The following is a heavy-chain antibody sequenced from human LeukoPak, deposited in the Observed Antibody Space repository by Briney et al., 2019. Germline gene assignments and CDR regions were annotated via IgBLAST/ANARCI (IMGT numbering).Heavy chain of an antibody. Sequence: GGSLRLSCAASGFTFSSYSMNWVRQAPGKGLEWVSSISSSSSYIYYADSVKGRFTISRDNAKNSLYLQMNSLRAEDTAVYYCAREDIVVVPAAAYYYYGMDVWGRGTTVTVSS. J-gene: IGHJ6*02. D-gene: IGHD2-2*01. V-gene: IGHV3-21*01. CDR3: AREDIVVVPAAAYYYYGMDV. CDR1: GFTFSSYS. CDR2: ISSSSSYI.